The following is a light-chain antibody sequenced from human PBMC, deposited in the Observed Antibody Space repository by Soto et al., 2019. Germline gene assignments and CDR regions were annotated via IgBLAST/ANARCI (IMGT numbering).Light chain of an antibody. J-gene: IGKJ1*01. CDR3: QQYATSPWT. CDR2: GAS. V-gene: IGKV3-20*01. CDR1: QTVDTNY. Sequence: EIVLTQSPGTLSLSPGERATLSCRASQTVDTNYLAWYQQIPGQAPRLLIYGASTRATGIPDRFSGSGSGTHFTLPISRLDPEDSAVYYCQQYATSPWTFGQGTKVEIK.